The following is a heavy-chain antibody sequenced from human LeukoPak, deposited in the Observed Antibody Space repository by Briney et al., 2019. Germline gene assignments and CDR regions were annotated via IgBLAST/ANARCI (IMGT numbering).Heavy chain of an antibody. J-gene: IGHJ3*02. CDR2: IIPIFGTA. CDR3: ARGVVGALHDAFDI. V-gene: IGHV1-69*06. CDR1: GGTFSSYA. Sequence: ASVKVSCKASGGTFSSYAISWVRQAPGQGLEWMGGIIPIFGTANYAQKFQGRVTITADKSTSTAYMELSSLRSEDTAVYYCARGVVGALHDAFDIWGQGTMVTVSS. D-gene: IGHD1-26*01.